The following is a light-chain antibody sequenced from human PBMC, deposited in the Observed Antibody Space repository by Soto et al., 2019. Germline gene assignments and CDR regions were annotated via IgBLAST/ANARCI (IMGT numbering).Light chain of an antibody. J-gene: IGKJ1*01. V-gene: IGKV3-11*01. CDR3: QQRSNWPPTWT. CDR2: DAS. CDR1: QRVSSY. Sequence: EIVLTQSPATLSLSPGERATLSCRASQRVSSYLAWYKQKPGQAPRLLIYDASKRATGIPARFSGSGSGTDFTLTIISLEPEDFAVYYCQQRSNWPPTWTFGQGTKVDIK.